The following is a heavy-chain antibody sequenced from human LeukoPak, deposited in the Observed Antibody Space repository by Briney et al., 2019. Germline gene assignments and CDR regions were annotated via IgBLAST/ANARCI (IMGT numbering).Heavy chain of an antibody. CDR3: ARDSYGSGDFDY. CDR1: GYTFTSYY. D-gene: IGHD3-10*01. Sequence: GASVKVSCTASGYTFTSYYMHWVRQAPGQGFEWMGIINPSGGSTSYAQKFQGRVTMTRDTSTSTVYMELSSLRSEDTAVYYCARDSYGSGDFDYWGQGTLVTVSS. CDR2: INPSGGST. J-gene: IGHJ4*02. V-gene: IGHV1-46*01.